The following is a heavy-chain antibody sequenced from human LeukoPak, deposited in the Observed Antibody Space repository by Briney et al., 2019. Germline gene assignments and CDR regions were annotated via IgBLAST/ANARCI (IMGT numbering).Heavy chain of an antibody. D-gene: IGHD1-20*01. CDR1: GYTFTGYY. V-gene: IGHV1-2*02. J-gene: IGHJ4*02. Sequence: ASVKVFCKASGYTFTGYYMHWVRQAPGQGLEWMGWINPNSGATTYAQIFQDRVTMTRDTSISTAYMELSRLRSDDTAVYYCASRITGDFDYWGQGTLVTVSS. CDR3: ASRITGDFDY. CDR2: INPNSGAT.